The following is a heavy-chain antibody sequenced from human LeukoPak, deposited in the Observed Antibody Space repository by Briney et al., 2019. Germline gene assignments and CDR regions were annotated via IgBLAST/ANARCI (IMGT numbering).Heavy chain of an antibody. D-gene: IGHD1-1*01. CDR3: ATALATTEIDY. V-gene: IGHV1-69-2*01. CDR1: GYTFTDYY. Sequence: ASVKVSCKVSGYTFTDYYMHWVQLAPGKGLEWMGLVDPEDGETIYAEKFQGRVTITADTSTDTAYMELSSLRSEDTAVYYCATALATTEIDYWGQGTLVTVPS. J-gene: IGHJ4*02. CDR2: VDPEDGET.